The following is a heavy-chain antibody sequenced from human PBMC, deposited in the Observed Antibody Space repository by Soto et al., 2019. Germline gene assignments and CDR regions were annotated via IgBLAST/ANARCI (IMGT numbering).Heavy chain of an antibody. Sequence: QVQLQESGPGLVKPSQTLSLTCTVSGGSISSGGYYWSWIRQHPGKGLEWIGYIYYSGSTYYNPSLKSRVTIAVYTSKNQVSLKLSTVPAADTAVYYCARDLQYNRLFYGMDVWGQGTTVTVSS. CDR2: IYYSGST. J-gene: IGHJ6*02. CDR1: GGSISSGGYY. D-gene: IGHD1-20*01. CDR3: ARDLQYNRLFYGMDV. V-gene: IGHV4-31*03.